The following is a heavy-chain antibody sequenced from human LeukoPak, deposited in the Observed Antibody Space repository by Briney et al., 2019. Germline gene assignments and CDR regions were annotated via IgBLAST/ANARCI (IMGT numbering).Heavy chain of an antibody. Sequence: GGSLRLSCAASEFTVSSNFMSWVRQAPGKGLEWVSTIYSGGTAYYSDSVKGRFTISRDNSKNMLYLQMNSLRAEDTAVYYCARDRDYYGSGSYEWFDPWGQGTLVTVSS. V-gene: IGHV3-66*01. J-gene: IGHJ5*02. CDR1: EFTVSSNF. D-gene: IGHD3-10*01. CDR2: IYSGGTA. CDR3: ARDRDYYGSGSYEWFDP.